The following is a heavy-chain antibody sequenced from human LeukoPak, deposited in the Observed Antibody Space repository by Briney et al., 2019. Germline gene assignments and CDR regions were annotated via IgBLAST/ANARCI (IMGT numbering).Heavy chain of an antibody. CDR3: ARDSGYSSGWS. J-gene: IGHJ4*02. CDR2: INHSGST. D-gene: IGHD6-19*01. CDR1: GGSFSGYY. V-gene: IGHV4-34*01. Sequence: SETLSLTCAVYGGSFSGYYWSWLRQPPGKGLEWIGEINHSGSTNYNPSLKSRVTISVDTSKNQFSLTLSSVTAADTAVYYYARDSGYSSGWSWGQGTLVTVSS.